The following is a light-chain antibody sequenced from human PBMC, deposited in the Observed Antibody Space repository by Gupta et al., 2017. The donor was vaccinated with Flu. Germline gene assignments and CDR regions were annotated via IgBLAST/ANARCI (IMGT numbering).Light chain of an antibody. V-gene: IGLV3-25*03. Sequence: GQTARITCSGEALPKQYAYWYQQKTGQAPVLVIDKDSEKPSGIPDRFSCSSSGTTVTLTISGVQAEDEADDDCQSADSSGTYWVFGGGTKLTVL. CDR3: QSADSSGTYWV. CDR2: KDS. CDR1: ALPKQY. J-gene: IGLJ3*02.